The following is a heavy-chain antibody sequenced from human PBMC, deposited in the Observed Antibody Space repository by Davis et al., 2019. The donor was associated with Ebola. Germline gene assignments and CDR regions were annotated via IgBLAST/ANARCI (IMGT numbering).Heavy chain of an antibody. D-gene: IGHD2-15*01. CDR1: GGSISSSSYY. CDR3: ARHRDCSGGSCYRWNNWFDP. V-gene: IGHV4-39*01. CDR2: IYYSGST. Sequence: MPSETLSLTCTVPGGSISSSSYYWGWIRQPPGKGLEWIGSIYYSGSTYYNPSLKSRVTISVDTSKNQFSLKLSSVTAADTAVYYCARHRDCSGGSCYRWNNWFDPWGQGTLVTVSS. J-gene: IGHJ5*02.